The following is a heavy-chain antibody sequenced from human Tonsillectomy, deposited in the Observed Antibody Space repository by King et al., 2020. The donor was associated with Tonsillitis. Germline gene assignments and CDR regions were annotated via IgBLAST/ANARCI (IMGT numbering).Heavy chain of an antibody. J-gene: IGHJ4*02. D-gene: IGHD3-22*01. Sequence: QLQESGPGLVKPSETLSLTCAVSGYSISSGYYWGWIRQPPVKGLEWIGSIYHSGSTYYNPSLKSRVTILVDTSKNQFSLKLSSVTAADTAVYYCARDGVNYYDSSGYRSDYWGQGTLVTVSS. CDR2: IYHSGST. CDR1: GYSISSGYY. CDR3: ARDGVNYYDSSGYRSDY. V-gene: IGHV4-38-2*02.